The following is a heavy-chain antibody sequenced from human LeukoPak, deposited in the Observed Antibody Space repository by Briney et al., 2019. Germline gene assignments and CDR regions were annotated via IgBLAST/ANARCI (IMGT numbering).Heavy chain of an antibody. J-gene: IGHJ4*02. CDR1: GYSFTSYD. CDR2: MNPNSGST. CDR3: ARGRGYDRTGYVYYFDF. D-gene: IGHD3-22*01. Sequence: ASVNVSCKASGYSFTSYDINWVRQAPGQGFEWVGWMNPNSGSTGHAQEFQGRVTMTRDTSMSTAYMELSSLRYEDTAVYYCARGRGYDRTGYVYYFDFWGQGTLVTVSS. V-gene: IGHV1-8*01.